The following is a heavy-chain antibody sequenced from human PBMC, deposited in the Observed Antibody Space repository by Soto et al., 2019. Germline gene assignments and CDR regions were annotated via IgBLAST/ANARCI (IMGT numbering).Heavy chain of an antibody. CDR3: ARDMAVAGRYNYYYDMEI. D-gene: IGHD6-19*01. CDR1: GYTFTSYY. V-gene: IGHV1-46*01. CDR2: INPSGRST. Sequence: ASVKVSCKASGYTFTSYYMHWVRQAPGQGLEWMGIINPSGRSTSYAQKFQGRVTMTRDTSTSTVYMELSSLRSEDTAVYYCARDMAVAGRYNYYYDMEIWGQDNTVNVSS. J-gene: IGHJ6*02.